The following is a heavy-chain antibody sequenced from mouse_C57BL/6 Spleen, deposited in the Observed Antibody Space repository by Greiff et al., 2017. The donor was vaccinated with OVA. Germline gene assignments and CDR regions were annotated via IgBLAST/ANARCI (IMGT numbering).Heavy chain of an antibody. D-gene: IGHD1-1*01. J-gene: IGHJ2*01. V-gene: IGHV1-82*01. CDR2: IYPGDGDT. Sequence: VQVVESGPELVKPGASVKISCKASGYAFSSYWMNWVKQRPGKGLEWIGRIYPGDGDTNYNGKFKGKATLTADKSSSTAYMQLSSLPSEDSSVYFCARILQSRGDYFDYWGHGTTLTVSS. CDR3: ARILQSRGDYFDY. CDR1: GYAFSSYW.